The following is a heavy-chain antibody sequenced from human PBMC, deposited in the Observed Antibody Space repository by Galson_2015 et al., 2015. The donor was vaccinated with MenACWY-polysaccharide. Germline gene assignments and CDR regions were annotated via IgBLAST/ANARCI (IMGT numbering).Heavy chain of an antibody. CDR1: GFTFSSYW. Sequence: SLRLSCAASGFTFSSYWMSWVRQAPGKGLEWEANINKDGSEKYYVDSVKGRFTISRDNAKNSLYLQMNSLRAEDTAVYYCAKYGSGSRTAFEIWGQGTMVTVSS. J-gene: IGHJ3*02. V-gene: IGHV3-7*03. CDR3: AKYGSGSRTAFEI. D-gene: IGHD3-10*01. CDR2: INKDGSEK.